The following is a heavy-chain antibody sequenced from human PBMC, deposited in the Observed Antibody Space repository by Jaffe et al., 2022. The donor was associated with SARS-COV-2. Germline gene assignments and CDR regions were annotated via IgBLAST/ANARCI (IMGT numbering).Heavy chain of an antibody. CDR2: IYYSGST. CDR3: ARSALHDWYSSGWYGAFDI. J-gene: IGHJ3*02. V-gene: IGHV4-39*01. CDR1: GGSISSSSYY. Sequence: QLQLQESGPGLVKPSETLSLTCTVSGGSISSSSYYWGWIRQPPGKGLEWIGSIYYSGSTYYNPSLKSRVTISVDTSKNQFSLKLSSVTAADTAVYYCARSALHDWYSSGWYGAFDIWGQGTMVTVSS. D-gene: IGHD6-19*01.